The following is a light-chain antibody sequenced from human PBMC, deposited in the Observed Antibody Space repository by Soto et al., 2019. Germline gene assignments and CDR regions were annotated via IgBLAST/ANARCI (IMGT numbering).Light chain of an antibody. CDR2: ANT. V-gene: IGLV1-40*01. CDR1: SSNIGAGYD. CDR3: QSYDSSLSGSVV. J-gene: IGLJ2*01. Sequence: QAVVTQPPSVSGAPGQRVTISCTGSSSNIGAGYDVHWYQQLPGTAPKLLIHANTNRPSGVPDRFSGSKSGTSASLAINGLQAEDEADYYCQSYDSSLSGSVVFGGGTKVTVL.